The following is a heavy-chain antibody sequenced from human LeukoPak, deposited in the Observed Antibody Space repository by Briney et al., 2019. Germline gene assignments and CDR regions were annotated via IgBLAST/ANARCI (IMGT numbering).Heavy chain of an antibody. CDR3: ARGIDIAAAGLDAFDI. J-gene: IGHJ3*02. Sequence: GGSLRLSCAASGFTFSSYSMNWVRQAPGKGLEWVSSISSSSSYIYYADSVKGRFTISRDNAKNSLYLQMNSLRAEDTAVYYCARGIDIAAAGLDAFDIWGQGTMVTVSS. V-gene: IGHV3-21*01. CDR2: ISSSSSYI. D-gene: IGHD6-13*01. CDR1: GFTFSSYS.